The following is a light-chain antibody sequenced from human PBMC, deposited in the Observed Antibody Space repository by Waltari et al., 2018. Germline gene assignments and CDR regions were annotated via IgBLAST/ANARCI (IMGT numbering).Light chain of an antibody. CDR3: CSYSGSHMV. Sequence: QSALTQPASVSGSQGQSITISCTGTSSDVGSFNLVSWYQQSPGKAPKVIIYDVNQRPSGFSHRFAGSQSGNTATLTISGLQAEDEADFHCCSYSGSHMVFGGGTRLTV. J-gene: IGLJ3*02. CDR1: SSDVGSFNL. CDR2: DVN. V-gene: IGLV2-23*02.